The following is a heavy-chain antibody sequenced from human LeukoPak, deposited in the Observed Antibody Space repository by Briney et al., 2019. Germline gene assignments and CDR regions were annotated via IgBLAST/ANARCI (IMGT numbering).Heavy chain of an antibody. CDR1: GFTVSNAW. CDR2: IKSKTDGGTT. D-gene: IGHD3-22*01. CDR3: TTDRVGPDYYDSSGWNSYFDY. Sequence: GGSLRLSCAASGFTVSNAWMSWVRQAPGKGLEWVGRIKSKTDGGTTDYAAPVKGRFTISRDDSKNTLYLQMNSLKTEDTAVYYCTTDRVGPDYYDSSGWNSYFDYWGQGTLVTVSS. V-gene: IGHV3-15*01. J-gene: IGHJ4*02.